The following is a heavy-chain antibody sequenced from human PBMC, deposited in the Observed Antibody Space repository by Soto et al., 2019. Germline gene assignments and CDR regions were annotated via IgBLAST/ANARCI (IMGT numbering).Heavy chain of an antibody. Sequence: SQTLSLTCAISGDSVSSNSAAWNWIRQSPSRGHEWLGRTYYRSKWYNDYAVSVKSRITINPDTSKNQFSLQLNSVTPEDTAVYYCARDQYCSSTSCYRENWFDPWGQGTLVTVSS. V-gene: IGHV6-1*01. J-gene: IGHJ5*02. CDR1: GDSVSSNSAA. CDR3: ARDQYCSSTSCYRENWFDP. D-gene: IGHD2-2*01. CDR2: TYYRSKWYN.